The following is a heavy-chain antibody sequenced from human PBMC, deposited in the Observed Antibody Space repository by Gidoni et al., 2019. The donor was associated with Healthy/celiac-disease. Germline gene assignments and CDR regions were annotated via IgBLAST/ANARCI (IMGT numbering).Heavy chain of an antibody. J-gene: IGHJ5*02. V-gene: IGHV4-38-2*01. Sequence: QVQLQESGPGLVKPSETLSPTCAVSGYSISSGYYWGWIRQPPGKGLEWIGSIYHSGSTYYNPSLKSRVTISVDTSKNQFSLKLSSVTAADTAVYYCARSIAVAGGEGFDPWGQGTLVTVSS. D-gene: IGHD6-19*01. CDR1: GYSISSGYY. CDR2: IYHSGST. CDR3: ARSIAVAGGEGFDP.